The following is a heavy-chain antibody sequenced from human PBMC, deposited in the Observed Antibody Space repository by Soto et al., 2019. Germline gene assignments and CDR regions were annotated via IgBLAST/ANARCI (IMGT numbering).Heavy chain of an antibody. Sequence: GGSLRLSCAASGLTFSNYDMHWVRQAPGKGLEWVAVISYDGNNKYYADSVRGRFTISRDNSKNTLYLQMNSLRAEDTAVYYCAKDQRYTYGYYFDYWGQGTLVTVSS. CDR3: AKDQRYTYGYYFDY. CDR2: ISYDGNNK. J-gene: IGHJ4*02. V-gene: IGHV3-30*18. D-gene: IGHD5-18*01. CDR1: GLTFSNYD.